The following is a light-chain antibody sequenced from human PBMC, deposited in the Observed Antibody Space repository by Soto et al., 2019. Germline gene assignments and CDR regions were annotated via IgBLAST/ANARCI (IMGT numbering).Light chain of an antibody. CDR2: KYS. CDR1: QSLLHITGETF. CDR3: QIHSNWHPIT. V-gene: IGKV2-29*01. Sequence: LAPLSLSVAPGQPASISCKSSQSLLHITGETFLCWYLQMPGHSPQLLFYKYSTRVAVVPSICSGRWSGTYFTLEISLEYEDFVVFYCQIHSNWHPITFGQGTRLEIK. J-gene: IGKJ5*01.